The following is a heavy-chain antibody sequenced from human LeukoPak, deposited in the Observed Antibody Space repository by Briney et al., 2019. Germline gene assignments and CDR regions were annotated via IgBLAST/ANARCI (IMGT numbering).Heavy chain of an antibody. CDR3: AKDWSHGAGSYYYFDH. D-gene: IGHD3-10*01. J-gene: IGHJ4*02. V-gene: IGHV3-30*18. CDR2: ISYDGSNK. Sequence: PGRSLRLSCAASGFTFSRYGMHWVRQAPGKGLEWVAVISYDGSNKYYADSVKGRFTISRDNSKNTLYLQMNSLRAEDTAVFYCAKDWSHGAGSYYYFDHWGQGTLVTVSS. CDR1: GFTFSRYG.